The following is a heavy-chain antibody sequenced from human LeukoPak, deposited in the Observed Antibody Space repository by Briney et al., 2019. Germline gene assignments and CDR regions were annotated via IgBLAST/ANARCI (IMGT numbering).Heavy chain of an antibody. V-gene: IGHV3-23*01. CDR1: GFTVSSYA. Sequence: PGGSLRLSCAASGFTVSSYAMSWVRQPPGKGLEWVSLISGNGGSSYYADSVKGRFTISRDSSKNTLFLQMNSLRAEDTAVYYCARADYSSWTVNGYWGQGTLVTVSS. D-gene: IGHD6-13*01. CDR2: ISGNGGSS. J-gene: IGHJ4*02. CDR3: ARADYSSWTVNGY.